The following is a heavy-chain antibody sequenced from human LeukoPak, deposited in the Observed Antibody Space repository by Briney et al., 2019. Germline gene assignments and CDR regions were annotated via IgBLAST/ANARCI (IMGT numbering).Heavy chain of an antibody. CDR3: AKISSSSSWQHPTGWYYGMDV. J-gene: IGHJ6*02. CDR1: GYTFTSYG. V-gene: IGHV1-18*01. D-gene: IGHD6-13*01. CDR2: ISAYNGNT. Sequence: GASVKVSCKASGYTFTSYGISWVRQAPGQGLEWMGWISAYNGNTNYAQKLQGRVTMTTDTSTSTAYMELRSLRSDDTAVYYCAKISSSSSWQHPTGWYYGMDVWGQGTTVTVSS.